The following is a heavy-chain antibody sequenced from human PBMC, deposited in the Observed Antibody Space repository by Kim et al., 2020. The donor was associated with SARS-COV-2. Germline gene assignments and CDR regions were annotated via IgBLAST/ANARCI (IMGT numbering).Heavy chain of an antibody. CDR1: GGSFSGYY. V-gene: IGHV4-34*01. D-gene: IGHD6-13*01. Sequence: SETLSLTCAVYGGSFSGYYWSWIRQPPGKGLEWIGEINHSGSTNYNPSLKSRVTISVDTSKNQFSLKLSSVTAADTAVYYCARGQQRSHRFDPWGQGTLVTVSS. CDR2: INHSGST. CDR3: ARGQQRSHRFDP. J-gene: IGHJ5*02.